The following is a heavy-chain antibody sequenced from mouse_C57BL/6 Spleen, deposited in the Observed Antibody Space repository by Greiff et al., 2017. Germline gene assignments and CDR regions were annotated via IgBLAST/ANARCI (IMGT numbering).Heavy chain of an antibody. V-gene: IGHV1-50*01. CDR1: GYTFTSYW. J-gene: IGHJ3*01. Sequence: QVQLQQPGAELVKPGASVKLSCKASGYTFTSYWMQWVKQRPGQGLEWIGEIDPSDSYTNYNQKFKGKATLTVDTSSSTAYMQLSSLTSEDSAVYYCARKGGQLRLGLAYWGQGTLVTVSA. CDR3: ARKGGQLRLGLAY. D-gene: IGHD3-2*02. CDR2: IDPSDSYT.